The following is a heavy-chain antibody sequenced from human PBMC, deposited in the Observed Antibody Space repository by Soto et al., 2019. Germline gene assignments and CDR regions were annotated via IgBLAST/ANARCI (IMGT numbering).Heavy chain of an antibody. CDR3: ARGGAGRRSGRMGAFDI. J-gene: IGHJ3*02. Sequence: GGSLRLSCAASGFTFSSYSMNWVRQAPGKGLEWVSYISTSGSTIYYADSVKGRFTISRDNAKNSLYLQMNSLRAEDTAVYYCARGGAGRRSGRMGAFDIWGQGTMVTVS. V-gene: IGHV3-48*04. CDR1: GFTFSSYS. CDR2: ISTSGSTI. D-gene: IGHD6-19*01.